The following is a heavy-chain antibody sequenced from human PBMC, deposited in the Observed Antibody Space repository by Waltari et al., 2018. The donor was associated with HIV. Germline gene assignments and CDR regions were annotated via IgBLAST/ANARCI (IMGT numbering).Heavy chain of an antibody. J-gene: IGHJ3*02. CDR3: ARCQGPATTVTACDAFDI. V-gene: IGHV3-53*01. Sequence: EVQLVESGGGLIQPGGSLRLSCAASGFTVSSNYMSWVRQAPGKGLECVLGICSGGSTYYADSVKGRFTIYRDNSKNTLYLQMNNLRAEDTAVYYCARCQGPATTVTACDAFDIWGQGTMVTVSS. CDR2: ICSGGST. D-gene: IGHD4-17*01. CDR1: GFTVSSNY.